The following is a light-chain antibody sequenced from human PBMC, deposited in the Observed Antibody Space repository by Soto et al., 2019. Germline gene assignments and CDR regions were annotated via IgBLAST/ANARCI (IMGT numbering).Light chain of an antibody. CDR3: QQYGRSPYT. Sequence: EILLTQSPGALSLSPGERATLSCRASQTASSSHLAWYQQKPGQAPRLLIYDASSRATGISDRFSGSGSGTDFTLTISRLESEDFAVYYCQQYGRSPYTFGQGTKVDIK. J-gene: IGKJ2*01. CDR2: DAS. V-gene: IGKV3-20*01. CDR1: QTASSSH.